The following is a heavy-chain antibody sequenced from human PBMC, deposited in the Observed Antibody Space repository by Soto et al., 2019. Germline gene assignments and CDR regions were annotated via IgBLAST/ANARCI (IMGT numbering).Heavy chain of an antibody. CDR2: IYPGDSDT. D-gene: IGHD2-15*01. CDR3: ASAIDEGEGRYCSGGSCSEFPPFDY. Sequence: PGESLKISCKGSGYSFTSYWIGWVRQMPGKGLEWMGIIYPGDSDTRYSPSFQGQVTISADKSISTAYLQWSSLKASDTAMYYCASAIDEGEGRYCSGGSCSEFPPFDYRAQGTLDTGSS. CDR1: GYSFTSYW. J-gene: IGHJ4*02. V-gene: IGHV5-51*01.